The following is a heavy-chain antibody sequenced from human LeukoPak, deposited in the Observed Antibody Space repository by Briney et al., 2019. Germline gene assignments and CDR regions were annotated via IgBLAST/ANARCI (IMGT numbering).Heavy chain of an antibody. CDR3: ARDGGYYYDSSGPIDY. V-gene: IGHV3-33*08. J-gene: IGHJ4*02. Sequence: GGSLRLSCAASGFTFSSYSMNWVRQAPGKGLEWVAVIWYDGSNKYYADSVKGRFTISRDNSKNTLCLQMNSLRAEDTAVYYCARDGGYYYDSSGPIDYWGQGALVTVSS. CDR1: GFTFSSYS. CDR2: IWYDGSNK. D-gene: IGHD3-22*01.